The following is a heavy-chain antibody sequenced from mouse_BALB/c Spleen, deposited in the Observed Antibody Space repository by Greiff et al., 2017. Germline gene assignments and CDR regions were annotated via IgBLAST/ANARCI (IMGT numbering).Heavy chain of an antibody. CDR3: TRGDGYYVYAMDY. D-gene: IGHD2-3*01. J-gene: IGHJ4*01. Sequence: EVKLVESGGGLVQPGGSMKLSCVASGFTFSNYWMNWVRQSPEKGLEWVAEIRLKSNNYATHYAESVKGRFTISRDDSKSSVYLQMNNLRAEDTGIYYCTRGDGYYVYAMDYWGQGTSVTVSS. CDR2: IRLKSNNYAT. CDR1: GFTFSNYW. V-gene: IGHV6-6*02.